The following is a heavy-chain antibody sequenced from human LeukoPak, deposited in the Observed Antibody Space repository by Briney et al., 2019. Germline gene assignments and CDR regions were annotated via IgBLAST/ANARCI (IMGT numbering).Heavy chain of an antibody. J-gene: IGHJ4*02. D-gene: IGHD4-23*01. CDR2: IIPILGTA. V-gene: IGHV1-69*13. Sequence: ASVKVSCKASGGTFSSYAISWVRQAPGQGLEWMGGIIPILGTANYAQKFQGRVTITADESTSTAYMELSSLRSEDTAVYYCARESDYGGNWGFDYWGQGTLVTVSS. CDR1: GGTFSSYA. CDR3: ARESDYGGNWGFDY.